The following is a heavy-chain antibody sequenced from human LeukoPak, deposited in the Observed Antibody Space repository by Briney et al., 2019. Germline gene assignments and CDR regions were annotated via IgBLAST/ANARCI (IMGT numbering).Heavy chain of an antibody. V-gene: IGHV3-23*01. CDR1: GFTFSSSA. D-gene: IGHD1-26*01. J-gene: IGHJ4*02. Sequence: GGSLRLSCAASGFTFSSSAMSWVRQVPGKGLEWVSGISASGGSTSYADSVRGRFTISRDNSRNTLYLQMNSLRAEDTAVYYCAKYLAVYRGSYLEEYFDYWGQGTLVTVSS. CDR2: ISASGGST. CDR3: AKYLAVYRGSYLEEYFDY.